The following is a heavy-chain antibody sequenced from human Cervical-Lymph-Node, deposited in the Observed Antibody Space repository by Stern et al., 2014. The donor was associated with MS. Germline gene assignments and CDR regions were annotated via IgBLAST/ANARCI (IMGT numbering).Heavy chain of an antibody. V-gene: IGHV1-58*01. CDR3: AADLQYLVATT. CDR2: IVVGSGKT. CDR1: GFTFTSSA. D-gene: IGHD5-12*01. J-gene: IGHJ5*02. Sequence: MQLVEPGPEVKKPGTSVKVSCKASGFTFTSSAVQRVRQARGKRLEWIGWIVVGSGKTNVAQKFQERVTITRDMSTSTAYMELSSLRSEDTAVYYCAADLQYLVATTWGQGTLVTVSS.